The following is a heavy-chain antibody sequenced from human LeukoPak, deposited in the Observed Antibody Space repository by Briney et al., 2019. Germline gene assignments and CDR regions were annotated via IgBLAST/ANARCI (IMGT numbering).Heavy chain of an antibody. CDR1: GGSFSENY. V-gene: IGHV4-34*01. D-gene: IGHD3-22*01. J-gene: IGHJ6*03. CDR2: INHSGTT. CDR3: ARGLYHYATSGYSASKYYMDV. Sequence: PSETLSLTCAVYGGSFSENYWTWIRQPPGKGLKFIGEINHSGTTNYTPSLKSRVTLSVDTSKNQFSLRVKSVTAADTAVYYCARGLYHYATSGYSASKYYMDVWGKGTTVTVSS.